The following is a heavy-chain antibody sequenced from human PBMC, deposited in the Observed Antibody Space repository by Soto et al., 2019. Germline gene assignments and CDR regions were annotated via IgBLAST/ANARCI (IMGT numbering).Heavy chain of an antibody. CDR3: ARLYYYDSSGYYTNYYYGMDV. D-gene: IGHD3-22*01. V-gene: IGHV4-39*01. CDR2: IYYSGST. CDR1: GGSISSSSYY. Sequence: SETLSLTCTVSGGSISSSSYYWGWIRQPPGKGLEWIGSIYYSGSTYYNPSLNSRVTISVDTSKNQFSLKLSSVTAADTAVYYCARLYYYDSSGYYTNYYYGMDVWGQGTTVTVS. J-gene: IGHJ6*02.